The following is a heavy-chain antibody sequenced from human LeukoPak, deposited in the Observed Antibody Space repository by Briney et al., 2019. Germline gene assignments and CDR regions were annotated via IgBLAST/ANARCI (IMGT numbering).Heavy chain of an antibody. D-gene: IGHD2-2*01. CDR1: GYTFTGYY. CDR2: INPNSGGT. Sequence: LGASVKVSCKASGYTFTGYYMHWVRQAPGQGLEWMGWINPNSGGTNYAQKFQGRVTMTRDTSISTAYMELSRLRSDDTAVYYCARDHIVVVPGAKLYYYYYMDVWGKGTTVTVSS. CDR3: ARDHIVVVPGAKLYYYYYMDV. J-gene: IGHJ6*03. V-gene: IGHV1-2*03.